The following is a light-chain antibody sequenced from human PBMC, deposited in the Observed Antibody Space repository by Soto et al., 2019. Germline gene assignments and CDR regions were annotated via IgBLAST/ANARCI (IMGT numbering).Light chain of an antibody. CDR2: DXS. CDR1: LSNSLY. V-gene: IGKV1-39*01. J-gene: IGKJ1*01. CDR3: QQSYSTPRT. Sequence: KMTQSLSSLSASLGDIVTRPXRASLSNSLYLNWYQQQQGXPPKXXXSDXSSLQSGVPSRFGGSGSGTDFTLTISSLQPEDFATYYCQQSYSTPRTFGQGTKVDIK.